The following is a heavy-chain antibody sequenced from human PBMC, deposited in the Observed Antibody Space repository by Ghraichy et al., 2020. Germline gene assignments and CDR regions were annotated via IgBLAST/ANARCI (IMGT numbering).Heavy chain of an antibody. Sequence: SETLSLTCTVSGGSVSSGSYYWSWIRQPPGKGLEWIGYIYYSGSTNYNPSLKSRVTISVDTSKNQFSLKLSSVTAADTAVYYCASVLRWSASVDYWGQGTLVTVSS. CDR3: ASVLRWSASVDY. CDR1: GGSVSSGSYY. D-gene: IGHD4-23*01. V-gene: IGHV4-61*01. CDR2: IYYSGST. J-gene: IGHJ4*02.